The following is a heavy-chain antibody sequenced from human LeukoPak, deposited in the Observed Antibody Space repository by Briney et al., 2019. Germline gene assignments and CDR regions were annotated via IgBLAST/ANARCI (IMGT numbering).Heavy chain of an antibody. J-gene: IGHJ4*02. CDR3: AKELYDYIWGSYRYALQGTNTLFDY. CDR1: GFTFSSYG. V-gene: IGHV3-30*18. Sequence: GGSLRLSCAASGFTFSSYGMHWVRQAPGKGLEWVAVISYDGSNKYYADSVKGRFTISRDNSKNTLYLQMNSLRAEDTAVYYCAKELYDYIWGSYRYALQGTNTLFDYWGQGTLVTVSS. CDR2: ISYDGSNK. D-gene: IGHD3-16*02.